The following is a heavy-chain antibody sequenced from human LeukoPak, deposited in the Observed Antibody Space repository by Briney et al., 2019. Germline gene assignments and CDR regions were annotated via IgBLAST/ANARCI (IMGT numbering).Heavy chain of an antibody. CDR2: ISSSSSYI. V-gene: IGHV3-21*01. Sequence: PGGSLRLSCAAPGFTFSSYSMNWVRQAPGKGLEWVSSISSSSSYIYYADSVKGRFTISRDNAKNSLYLQMNSLRAEDTAVYYCARDGQWLSSGYYYGMDVWGQGTTVTVSS. D-gene: IGHD6-19*01. J-gene: IGHJ6*02. CDR1: GFTFSSYS. CDR3: ARDGQWLSSGYYYGMDV.